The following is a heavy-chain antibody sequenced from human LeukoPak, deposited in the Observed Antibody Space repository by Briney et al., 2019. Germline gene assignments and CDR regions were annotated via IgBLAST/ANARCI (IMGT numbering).Heavy chain of an antibody. CDR1: GFTFSNAW. CDR2: IQSKAGGGTA. J-gene: IGHJ6*04. D-gene: IGHD2-2*01. CDR3: TTPVVPAAMDSINYYYYGMDV. Sequence: GGSLRLSCAASGFTFSNAWMSWVRQAPGKGLEWVGCIQSKAGGGTADYAAPVKGRFTISRDDSKNTLYLQMNSLKTEDTAVYYCTTPVVPAAMDSINYYYYGMDVWGKGTTVTVSS. V-gene: IGHV3-15*01.